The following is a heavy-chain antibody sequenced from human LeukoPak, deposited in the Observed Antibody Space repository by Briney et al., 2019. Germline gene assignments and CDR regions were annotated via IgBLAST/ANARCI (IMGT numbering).Heavy chain of an antibody. CDR3: ARGRIWYSSSWSVGLSGAFDI. CDR2: INHSGST. V-gene: IGHV4-34*01. D-gene: IGHD6-13*01. CDR1: GGSFSGYY. Sequence: SETLSLTCAVYGGSFSGYYWSWIRQPPGKGLEWIGEINHSGSTSCNPSLRSRVTISVDTSKNQFSLKLSSVTAADTAVCYCARGRIWYSSSWSVGLSGAFDIWGQGTMVTVSS. J-gene: IGHJ3*02.